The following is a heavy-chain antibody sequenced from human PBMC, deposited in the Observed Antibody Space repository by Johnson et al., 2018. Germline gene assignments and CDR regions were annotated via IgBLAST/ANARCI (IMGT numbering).Heavy chain of an antibody. V-gene: IGHV4-39*07. Sequence: QVQLQESGPGLVKPSETLSLTCTVSGGSISSRSYYWGWIRQPPGKGLEWIGRIYYSGSSYYNPSPKRRLTISVDTSQNQFSLKRGSVTAADTAVYYCDGYYYYMDVWGKGTTVTVSS. CDR1: GGSISSRSYY. J-gene: IGHJ6*03. CDR3: DGYYYYMDV. CDR2: IYYSGSS.